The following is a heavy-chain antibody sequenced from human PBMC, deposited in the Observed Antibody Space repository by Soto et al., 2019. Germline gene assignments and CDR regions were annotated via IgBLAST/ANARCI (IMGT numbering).Heavy chain of an antibody. D-gene: IGHD1-20*01. CDR1: GVSISSHDHY. J-gene: IGHJ1*01. CDR3: TIGQDRYKLGF. V-gene: IGHV4-31*03. CDR2: VYCNCNP. Sequence: QVQLQESGPGLVQPSQTLSLTCTVSGVSISSHDHYWSWIRQHPGKALEWIGSVYCNCNPYDNPSLRSRITTSLDTSKNQFSLKMTSVTAADTAVYYCTIGQDRYKLGFWGQGTLVTVSS.